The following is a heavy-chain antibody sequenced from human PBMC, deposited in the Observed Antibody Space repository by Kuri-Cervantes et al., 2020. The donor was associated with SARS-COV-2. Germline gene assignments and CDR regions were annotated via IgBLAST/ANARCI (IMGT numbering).Heavy chain of an antibody. Sequence: LRLSCAISGDSVSSNSAAWNWIRQSPSRGLEWLGRTYYRSKWYNDYAVSVKSRITINPDTSKNQFSLQLSSVTAADTAVYYCARGLVGHAYMDVWGKGTTVTVSS. CDR3: ARGLVGHAYMDV. D-gene: IGHD2-21*01. CDR2: TYYRSKWYN. V-gene: IGHV6-1*01. J-gene: IGHJ6*03. CDR1: GDSVSSNSAA.